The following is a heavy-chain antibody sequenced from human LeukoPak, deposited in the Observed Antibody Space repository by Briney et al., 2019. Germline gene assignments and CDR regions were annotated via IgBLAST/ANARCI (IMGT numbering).Heavy chain of an antibody. Sequence: ASVKVSCKASGYTFTSYGISWVRQAPGQGLEWMGWISAYNGNTNYAQKLQGRVTMTTDTFTSTAYMELRGLRSDDTAVYYCARAGGGQWLVRPGQHYGMDVWGQGTTVTVSS. V-gene: IGHV1-18*01. J-gene: IGHJ6*02. CDR2: ISAYNGNT. CDR1: GYTFTSYG. CDR3: ARAGGGQWLVRPGQHYGMDV. D-gene: IGHD6-19*01.